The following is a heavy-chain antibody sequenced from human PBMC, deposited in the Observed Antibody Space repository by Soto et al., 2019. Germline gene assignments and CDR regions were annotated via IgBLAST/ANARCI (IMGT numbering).Heavy chain of an antibody. CDR2: IRGSGGST. D-gene: IGHD3-10*01. V-gene: IGHV3-23*01. J-gene: IGHJ4*02. CDR1: GFTFSSYA. CDR3: AKDPPVLLWFGEYDPLG. Sequence: GGSLRLSCAASGFTFSSYAMSWVRQAPGKGLEWVSAIRGSGGSTYYADSVKGRFTISRDNSKNTLYLQMNSLRAEDTAVYYCAKDPPVLLWFGEYDPLGWGQGTLVTVSS.